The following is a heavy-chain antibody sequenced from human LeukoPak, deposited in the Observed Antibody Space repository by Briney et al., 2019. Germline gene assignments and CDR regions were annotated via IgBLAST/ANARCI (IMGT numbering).Heavy chain of an antibody. J-gene: IGHJ4*02. CDR2: IYYSGST. CDR3: AREAVVTPGYFDY. D-gene: IGHD4-23*01. Sequence: SETLSLTCTVSGGSISSYYWSWIRQPPGKGLEWIGYIYYSGSTNYNPSLKSRVTISVDTSKNQFSLKLSSVTAADTAVYYCAREAVVTPGYFDYWGQGTLVTVSS. CDR1: GGSISSYY. V-gene: IGHV4-59*01.